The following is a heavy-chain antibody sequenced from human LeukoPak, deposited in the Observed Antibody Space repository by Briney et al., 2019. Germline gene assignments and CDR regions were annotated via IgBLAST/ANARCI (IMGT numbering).Heavy chain of an antibody. CDR3: AREEHRLAEAGTSAFDL. V-gene: IGHV3-74*01. D-gene: IGHD6-13*01. CDR2: INRDGGLT. Sequence: GGSVRLSCVASGFTSSENWMHWVRQAPGKGLAWVSHINRDGGLTNYADSVKGRFTISRDNARNTVYLQMSSLRVEDTAIYFCAREEHRLAEAGTSAFDLGGQGTLVTVSP. CDR1: GFTSSENW. J-gene: IGHJ3*01.